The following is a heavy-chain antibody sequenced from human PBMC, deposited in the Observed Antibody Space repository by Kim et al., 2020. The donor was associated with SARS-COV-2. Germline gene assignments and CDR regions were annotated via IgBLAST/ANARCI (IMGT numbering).Heavy chain of an antibody. CDR1: GFTFSGYS. CDR2: ISSSTSTI. D-gene: IGHD3-10*01. Sequence: GGSLRLSCAASGFTFSGYSMNWVRQAPGKGLEWVSYISSSTSTIYYADSVKGRFTISRDNAKNSLYLQMNSLRDEDTAVYYCARDRRGEMVRNFDPWGQGTLVTVSS. J-gene: IGHJ5*02. V-gene: IGHV3-48*02. CDR3: ARDRRGEMVRNFDP.